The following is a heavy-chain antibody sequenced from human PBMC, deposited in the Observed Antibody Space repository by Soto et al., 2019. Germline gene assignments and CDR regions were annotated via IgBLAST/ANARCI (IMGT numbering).Heavy chain of an antibody. CDR2: IYYSGST. CDR3: ARQERGSSSPRFDY. Sequence: SETLSLTCTVSGGSISSYYWSWIRQPPGKGLEWIGYIYYSGSTNYNPSLKSRVTISVDTSKNQFSLKLSSVTAADTAVYYCARQERGSSSPRFDYWGQVTLVTFSS. CDR1: GGSISSYY. D-gene: IGHD6-6*01. J-gene: IGHJ4*02. V-gene: IGHV4-59*01.